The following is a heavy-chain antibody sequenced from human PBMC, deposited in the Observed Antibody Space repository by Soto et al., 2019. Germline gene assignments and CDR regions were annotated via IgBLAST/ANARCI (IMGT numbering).Heavy chain of an antibody. D-gene: IGHD2-15*01. Sequence: SETLSLTCAVSGCSVRSNNWCFGVRQPPGKGLEWIGEIHHRESTNLNPSLKSRVTISVDRSKNEFSLKVKSVAAADTAVYYCGCRVEDISYDYYGMDVWGQGTTVTVSS. CDR3: GCRVEDISYDYYGMDV. V-gene: IGHV4-4*02. J-gene: IGHJ6*02. CDR1: GCSVRSNNW. CDR2: IHHREST.